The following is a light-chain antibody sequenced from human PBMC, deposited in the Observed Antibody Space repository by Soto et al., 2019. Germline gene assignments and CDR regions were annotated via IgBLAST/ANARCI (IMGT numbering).Light chain of an antibody. Sequence: PGESATLSCRASQSVGVFLAWYQQKSGQTPRLLIYDASNRAPGIPARFSGSGSGTDFTLTISTLEPEDFAVYYCQHRNDWLGTFGPGTKVDIK. CDR2: DAS. CDR3: QHRNDWLGT. CDR1: QSVGVF. V-gene: IGKV3-11*01. J-gene: IGKJ3*01.